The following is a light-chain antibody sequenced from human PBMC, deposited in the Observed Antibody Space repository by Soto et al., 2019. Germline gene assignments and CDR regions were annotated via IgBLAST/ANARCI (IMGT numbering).Light chain of an antibody. CDR2: RND. CDR1: TSNIGTNY. J-gene: IGLJ3*02. V-gene: IGLV1-47*01. Sequence: QSVLTQPPSVSWTPGQRITISCSGGTSNIGTNYVYWFQHLPGTAPKLLIYRNDQRPSGVPERFSGSKSGTSASLAISGLRPDDEADYYCAGWDERLSGVFGGGTKVTVL. CDR3: AGWDERLSGV.